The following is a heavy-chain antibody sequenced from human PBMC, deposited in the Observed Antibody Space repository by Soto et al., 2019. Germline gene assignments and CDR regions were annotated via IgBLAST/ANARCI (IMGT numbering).Heavy chain of an antibody. D-gene: IGHD2-21*02. CDR1: GFTFSDYT. CDR3: VRDHDYASDL. V-gene: IGHV3-48*01. J-gene: IGHJ3*01. CDR2: IRTIRESVM. Sequence: EVPLVESGGGLVQPGGSLRLSCVASGFTFSDYTMNWDRQARGKGPVWISNIRTIRESVMSYADSVKGRFTISRYDPKNALHLQMNSLSADDTAVYSCVRDHDYASDLWGQGTAVTVS.